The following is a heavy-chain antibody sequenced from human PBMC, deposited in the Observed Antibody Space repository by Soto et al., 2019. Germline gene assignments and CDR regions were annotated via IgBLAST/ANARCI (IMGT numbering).Heavy chain of an antibody. CDR2: VYYTGTT. CDR3: ARNWNLALVPAAYFDS. D-gene: IGHD2-2*01. Sequence: SETLSLTCTVSNFSVLTSIYYWAWVRQPPGKGLEWVGTVYYTGTTYYNPSLQSRVTISIDTSKNQFSLNLNSVTAADTAVYYCARNWNLALVPAAYFDSWGQGTLVTVSS. CDR1: NFSVLTSIYY. J-gene: IGHJ4*02. V-gene: IGHV4-39*01.